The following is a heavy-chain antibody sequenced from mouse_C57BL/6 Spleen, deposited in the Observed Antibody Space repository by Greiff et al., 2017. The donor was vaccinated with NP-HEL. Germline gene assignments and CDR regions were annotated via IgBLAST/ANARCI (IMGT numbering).Heavy chain of an antibody. Sequence: QLQQSGPELVKPGASVKISCKASGYAFSSSWMNWVKQRPGKGLEWIGRIYPGDGDTNYNGKFKGKATLTADKSSSTAYMQLSSLTSVDSAVYFCARSLYGNYWYFDVWGTGTTVTVSS. D-gene: IGHD2-1*01. V-gene: IGHV1-82*01. CDR3: ARSLYGNYWYFDV. CDR2: IYPGDGDT. CDR1: GYAFSSSW. J-gene: IGHJ1*03.